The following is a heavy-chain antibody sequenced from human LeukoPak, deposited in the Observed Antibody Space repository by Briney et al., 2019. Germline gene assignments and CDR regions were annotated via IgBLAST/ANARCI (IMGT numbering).Heavy chain of an antibody. J-gene: IGHJ5*02. Sequence: SETLSLTCTVSGGSIRRYYWSWIRQPPGKGLEWIGYIYDSGTTKYNISLQSRVTISLDTSKNQFTLKLSSVTAADTAVYYCARQLGSGWYLVGNWFDPWGQGTLVTVSS. CDR1: GGSIRRYY. D-gene: IGHD6-19*01. CDR3: ARQLGSGWYLVGNWFDP. CDR2: IYDSGTT. V-gene: IGHV4-59*08.